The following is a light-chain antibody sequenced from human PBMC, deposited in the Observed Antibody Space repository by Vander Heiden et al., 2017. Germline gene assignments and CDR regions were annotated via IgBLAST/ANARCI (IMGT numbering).Light chain of an antibody. Sequence: EIMLTQSPVTLSLSPGERATLSCRASQSVSSSYLAWYQQKPGQAPRLLIYGASSRDTGIPDRFSGSGSGTDFTLTISRLEPEDFAVYYCQQYGSSPRTFGQGTKVEIK. CDR1: QSVSSSY. CDR2: GAS. CDR3: QQYGSSPRT. V-gene: IGKV3-20*01. J-gene: IGKJ1*01.